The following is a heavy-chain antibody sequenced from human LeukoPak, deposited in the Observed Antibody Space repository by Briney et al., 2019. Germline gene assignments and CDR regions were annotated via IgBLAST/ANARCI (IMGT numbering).Heavy chain of an antibody. CDR3: ARPGYSSGWYVLGYFDY. V-gene: IGHV5-51*01. Sequence: GESLKISCKGSGYSFTSYWIGWVRQMPGKGLEWMGIIYPGDSDTRYSPSFQGQVTISADKSISTAYLQWSSLKASDTAMYYCARPGYSSGWYVLGYFDYWGQGTLVTVSS. CDR1: GYSFTSYW. CDR2: IYPGDSDT. J-gene: IGHJ4*02. D-gene: IGHD6-19*01.